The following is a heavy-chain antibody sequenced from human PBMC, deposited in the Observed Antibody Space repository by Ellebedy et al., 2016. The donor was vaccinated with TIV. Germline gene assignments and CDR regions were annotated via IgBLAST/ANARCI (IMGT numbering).Heavy chain of an antibody. CDR3: ARGRRYHDSSAYYLDY. D-gene: IGHD3-22*01. V-gene: IGHV4-34*01. CDR2: INHSGST. Sequence: SETLSLXXAASGVTFSGSYLTWIRQSPGKGLEWIGEINHSGSTSYNPSLKSRVTVSVDTSKNQFSLKLSSVTAADTAVYYCARGRRYHDSSAYYLDYWGQGTLVTVSS. J-gene: IGHJ4*02. CDR1: GVTFSGSY.